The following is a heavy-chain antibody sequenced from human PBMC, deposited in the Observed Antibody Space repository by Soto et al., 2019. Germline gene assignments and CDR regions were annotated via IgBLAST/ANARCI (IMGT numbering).Heavy chain of an antibody. CDR3: AKVLSYYMDV. J-gene: IGHJ6*03. CDR1: GFTFSSYG. CDR2: ISYGGSNK. Sequence: GGSLRLSCAASGFTFSSYGMHWVRQAPGKGLEWVAVISYGGSNKYYADSVKGRFTISRDNSKNTLYLQMNSLRAEDTAVYYCAKVLSYYMDVWGKGTTVTVSS. V-gene: IGHV3-30*18.